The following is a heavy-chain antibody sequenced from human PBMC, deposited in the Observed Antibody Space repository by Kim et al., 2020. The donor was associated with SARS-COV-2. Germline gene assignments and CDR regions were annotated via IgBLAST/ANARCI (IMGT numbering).Heavy chain of an antibody. Sequence: YSPSLKSRLTITKDISKNQVVLTMTNMDPVDTATYYCAHQGVHYYYGMDVWGQGTTVTVSS. D-gene: IGHD3-10*01. CDR3: AHQGVHYYYGMDV. V-gene: IGHV2-5*01. J-gene: IGHJ6*02.